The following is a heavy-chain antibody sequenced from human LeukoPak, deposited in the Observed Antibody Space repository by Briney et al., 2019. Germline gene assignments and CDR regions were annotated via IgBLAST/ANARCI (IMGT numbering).Heavy chain of an antibody. D-gene: IGHD3-10*01. V-gene: IGHV3-30*04. CDR3: ARGRSGSYGFFDY. CDR1: GFIFNNYA. CDR2: ISNDGTKK. Sequence: GGSLRLSCAASGFIFNNYAMHWVRQAPGKGLEWVAVISNDGTKKNYADSVKGRFTISRDNAKNTVYLQMNSLRAEDTAVYYCARGRSGSYGFFDYWSLGNLVTVSS. J-gene: IGHJ4*02.